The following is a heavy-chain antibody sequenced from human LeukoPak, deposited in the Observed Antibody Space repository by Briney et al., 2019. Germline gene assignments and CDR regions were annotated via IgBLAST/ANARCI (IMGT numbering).Heavy chain of an antibody. Sequence: GASVKVSCKASGYTFTSYGIRWVRQAPGQGLEWMGWISAYNGNTNYAQKLQGRVTMTTDTSTSTAYMELRSLRSDDTAVYYCARMAGDSSGYTPIDYWGQGTLVTVSS. J-gene: IGHJ4*02. CDR3: ARMAGDSSGYTPIDY. V-gene: IGHV1-18*01. CDR1: GYTFTSYG. CDR2: ISAYNGNT. D-gene: IGHD3-22*01.